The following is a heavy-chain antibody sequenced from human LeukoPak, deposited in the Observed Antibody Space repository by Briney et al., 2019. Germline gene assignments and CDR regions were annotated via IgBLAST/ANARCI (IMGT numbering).Heavy chain of an antibody. V-gene: IGHV1-18*01. CDR1: GYTFTTYG. J-gene: IGHJ4*02. Sequence: AAVKVSCKASGYTFTTYGLSWVRHAPGQGRQWMGWISAYTGNTNYAQKLQGRVTMTTDTSTSTPYMELRSLRSDDTAVYYCARGVPRGYYYFDYWGQGTLVTVST. CDR3: ARGVPRGYYYFDY. CDR2: ISAYTGNT. D-gene: IGHD1-1*01.